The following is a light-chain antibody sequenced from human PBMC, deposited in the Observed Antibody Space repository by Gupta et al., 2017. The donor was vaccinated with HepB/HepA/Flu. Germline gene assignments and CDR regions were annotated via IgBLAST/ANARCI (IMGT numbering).Light chain of an antibody. CDR3: QQYDNLPLT. V-gene: IGKV1-33*01. CDR1: QDISNY. J-gene: IGKJ4*01. Sequence: DIKMTQSPSPLSASVGDRVTITCQASQDISNYLNWYQQKPGKAPKLLIYDASNLETGVPSRFSGSGSGTDFTFTISSLQPEDIATYYCQQYDNLPLTFGGGTKVEIK. CDR2: DAS.